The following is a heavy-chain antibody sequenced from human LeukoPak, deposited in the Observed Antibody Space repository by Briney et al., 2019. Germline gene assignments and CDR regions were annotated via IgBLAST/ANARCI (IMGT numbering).Heavy chain of an antibody. CDR2: IYYSGST. Sequence: IPGGSLRLSCAASGFTFSDYYMSWIRQAPGKGLEWIGYIYYSGSTNYNPSLKSRVTISVDTSKNQFSLRLSSVTAADTAVYYCARERGYDSTGYYLDYWGQGTLVTVSS. V-gene: IGHV4-59*01. D-gene: IGHD3-22*01. J-gene: IGHJ4*02. CDR3: ARERGYDSTGYYLDY. CDR1: GFTFSDYY.